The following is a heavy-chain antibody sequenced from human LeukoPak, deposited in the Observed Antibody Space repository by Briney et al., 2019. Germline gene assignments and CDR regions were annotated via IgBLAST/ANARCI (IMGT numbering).Heavy chain of an antibody. CDR3: ARRNFDRFDP. J-gene: IGHJ5*02. CDR1: GYTFTNYD. V-gene: IGHV1-8*03. Sequence: GASVKVSCKASGYTFTNYDINWVRQATGQGLEWMGWMNPNSGKAGYAHKFQGRVTITRNPSITTAYMELSSLRSEDTAVYYCARRNFDRFDPWGQGTLVTVSS. CDR2: MNPNSGKA.